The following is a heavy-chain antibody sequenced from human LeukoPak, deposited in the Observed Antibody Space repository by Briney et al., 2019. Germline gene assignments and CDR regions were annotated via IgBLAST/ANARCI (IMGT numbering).Heavy chain of an antibody. CDR2: IKQDGSKK. D-gene: IGHD3-3*01. CDR3: ARAPSHTAIFGVVIDLYYFDY. J-gene: IGHJ4*02. Sequence: GGSLRLSCVASGFPFSSYWMTWVRQAPGKGLEWVANIKQDGSKKSYVDSVKGRFTISRDNAKNSLYLQMNSLRAEDTAVYYCARAPSHTAIFGVVIDLYYFDYWGQGTLVTVSS. CDR1: GFPFSSYW. V-gene: IGHV3-7*01.